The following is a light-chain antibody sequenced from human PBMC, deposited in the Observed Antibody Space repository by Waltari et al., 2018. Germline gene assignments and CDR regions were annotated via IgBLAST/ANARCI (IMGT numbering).Light chain of an antibody. CDR1: ALSRTY. Sequence: SHELTQPPSVSVSPGQTARITCSGDALSRTYAYWYQQKSGQAPVLVIYEDSKRPSGIPERFSGSGSGTMATLTISGAQVDDEADYYCYSSDNSGFYKLFGGGTKLT. CDR2: EDS. V-gene: IGLV3-10*01. J-gene: IGLJ2*01. CDR3: YSSDNSGFYKL.